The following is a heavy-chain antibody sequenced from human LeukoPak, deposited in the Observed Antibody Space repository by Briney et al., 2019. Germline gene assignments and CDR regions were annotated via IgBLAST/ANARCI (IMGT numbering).Heavy chain of an antibody. CDR3: AKDVSFRRGHNFDASDV. CDR2: ITWSATDT. CDR1: GFKFPDSA. Sequence: GGSLRLSCSASGFKFPDSAMHWVRQPPGKGLEWIALITWSATDTYYADSVRGRFTVSRDDSSSTLYLQMNSLRSEDTALYFCAKDVSFRRGHNFDASDVWGLGTMVIVSS. D-gene: IGHD5-24*01. J-gene: IGHJ3*01. V-gene: IGHV3-43*01.